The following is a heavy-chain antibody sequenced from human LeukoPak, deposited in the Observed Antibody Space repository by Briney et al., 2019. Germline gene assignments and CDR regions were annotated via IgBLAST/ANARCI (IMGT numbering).Heavy chain of an antibody. CDR1: GGSISSYY. J-gene: IGHJ4*02. D-gene: IGHD3-22*01. V-gene: IGHV4-59*01. CDR2: IYYSGNT. Sequence: SETLSLTCTVSGGSISSYYWSWIRQPPGKRLEWIGYIYYSGNTKYNPSLKSRVTISVDTSKNQFSLKLSSVTAADTAVYYCARANYDGSDYWGQGTLVTVSS. CDR3: ARANYDGSDY.